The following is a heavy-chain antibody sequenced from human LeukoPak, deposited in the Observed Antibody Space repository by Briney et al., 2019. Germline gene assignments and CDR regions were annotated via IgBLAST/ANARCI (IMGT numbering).Heavy chain of an antibody. V-gene: IGHV3-48*04. J-gene: IGHJ4*02. D-gene: IGHD1-26*01. CDR3: ARDRGGSYSAIDY. Sequence: GSLRLPFSTSWFPLNWHNKELVRPAPGEGLGWGSFISSSSSTIYYADSVKGRFTISRDNAKNSLYLQMNSLRAEDTAVYYCARDRGGSYSAIDYWGQGTLVTVSS. CDR1: WFPLNWHN. CDR2: ISSSSSTI.